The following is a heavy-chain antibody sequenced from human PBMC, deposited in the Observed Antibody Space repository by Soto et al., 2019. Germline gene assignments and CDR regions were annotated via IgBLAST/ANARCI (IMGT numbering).Heavy chain of an antibody. CDR1: GGSISSSSYY. CDR2: IYYSWST. CDR3: ARGSGKAALPFDY. Sequence: QLQLQESGPGLVKPSETLSLTCTVSGGSISSSSYYWGWIRQPPGKGLEWIGSIYYSWSTYYNPSLKSRVTISVDTSKNQFSLKLSSVTAADTAVYYCARGSGKAALPFDYWGQGTLVTVSS. J-gene: IGHJ4*02. D-gene: IGHD6-6*01. V-gene: IGHV4-39*01.